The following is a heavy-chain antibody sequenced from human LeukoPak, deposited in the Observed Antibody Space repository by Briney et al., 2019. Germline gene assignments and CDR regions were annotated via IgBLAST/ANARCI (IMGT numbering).Heavy chain of an antibody. Sequence: GGSLRLSCAASRFSFGSYGMHWVRQAPGKGLEYVAAISRNGGSTYYADSVKGRFTISRDNSKNTLYLQMSSLRAEDTAVYLCVKDLRSDFMGVLSRYLSYWGQGTLVTVSS. CDR1: RFSFGSYG. CDR3: VKDLRSDFMGVLSRYLSY. D-gene: IGHD2/OR15-2a*01. CDR2: ISRNGGST. V-gene: IGHV3-64D*09. J-gene: IGHJ4*02.